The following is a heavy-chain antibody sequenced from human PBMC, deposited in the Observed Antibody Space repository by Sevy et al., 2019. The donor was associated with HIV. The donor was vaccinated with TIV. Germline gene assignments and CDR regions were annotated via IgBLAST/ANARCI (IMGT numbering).Heavy chain of an antibody. Sequence: SETLSLTCAVYIGSFSGYHWTWIRQSPGKGLEWIGQIDHSGGTNYNPSLKSRVTISVDTSKNQFSLKLRSVTAADTAVYYCVRGGEGVMPSPLLGFGPWTTYWYFDLWGRGTLVTVSS. CDR1: IGSFSGYH. D-gene: IGHD3-16*01. CDR3: VRGGEGVMPSPLLGFGPWTTYWYFDL. J-gene: IGHJ2*01. CDR2: IDHSGGT. V-gene: IGHV4-34*01.